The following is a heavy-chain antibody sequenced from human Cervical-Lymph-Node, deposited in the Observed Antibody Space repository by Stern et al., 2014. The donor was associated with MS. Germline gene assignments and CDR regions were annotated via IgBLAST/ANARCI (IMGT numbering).Heavy chain of an antibody. V-gene: IGHV2-5*09. CDR1: GFSLSSGGVG. CDR2: IYWDDDN. J-gene: IGHJ6*02. Sequence: QVTLRESGPTLVKPTQTLTLTCTFSGFSLSSGGVGVGWVRQPPGKALEWLAIIYWDDDNRYPPSLNSRLTITKDTSKNQVVLTMTTMDPVDTATYYCAHTATWVLNFNALDVWGQGTTVTVSS. CDR3: AHTATWVLNFNALDV. D-gene: IGHD6-25*01.